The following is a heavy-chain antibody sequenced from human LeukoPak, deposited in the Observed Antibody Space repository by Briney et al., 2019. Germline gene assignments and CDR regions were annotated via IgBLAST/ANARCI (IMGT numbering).Heavy chain of an antibody. CDR1: GFTFSSHA. Sequence: GGSLRLSCAASGFTFSSHAMTWVRQAPGKGLEWLSTIRGSGDGAFFADSVKGRFTISRDNSMNTLYLQMDSLRVEDTAIYYCAKDMFGGTFEYWGQGTLVTVSS. CDR2: IRGSGDGA. J-gene: IGHJ4*02. CDR3: AKDMFGGTFEY. D-gene: IGHD1-26*01. V-gene: IGHV3-23*01.